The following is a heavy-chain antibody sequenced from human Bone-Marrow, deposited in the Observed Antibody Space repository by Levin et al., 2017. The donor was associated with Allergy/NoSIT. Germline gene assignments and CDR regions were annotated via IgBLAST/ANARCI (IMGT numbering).Heavy chain of an antibody. CDR2: IYYSGST. CDR3: ASLTLGRDIVVVPAAGKFDY. D-gene: IGHD2-2*01. CDR1: GGSISSSSYY. Sequence: MPSETLSLTFTVSGGSISSSSYYWCWIRQPPGKGLEWIGSIYYSGSTYYNPSLKSRVTISVDTSKNQFSLKLSSVTAADTAVYYCASLTLGRDIVVVPAAGKFDYWGQGTLVTVSS. J-gene: IGHJ4*02. V-gene: IGHV4-39*01.